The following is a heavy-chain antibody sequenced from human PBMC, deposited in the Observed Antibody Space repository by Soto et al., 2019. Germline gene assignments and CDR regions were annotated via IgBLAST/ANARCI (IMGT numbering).Heavy chain of an antibody. J-gene: IGHJ4*02. CDR2: ISGGGDTT. CDR3: GKGRGGSGSLTPRVDF. D-gene: IGHD3-10*01. Sequence: EVQLLESGGGLVQPGGSLRLSCAASGFTFNNYAMSWVRQAPGKGLEWVSAISGGGDTTSYADSVKGRFTVSRDGSKNTLYLQMDRLRAEDPAVYYRGKGRGGSGSLTPRVDFWGQGTLVTVSS. V-gene: IGHV3-23*01. CDR1: GFTFNNYA.